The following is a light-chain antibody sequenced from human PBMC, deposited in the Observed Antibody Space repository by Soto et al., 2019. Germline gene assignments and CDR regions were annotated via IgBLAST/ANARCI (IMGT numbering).Light chain of an antibody. Sequence: QSALTQPASVSGSPGQSITISCTGTSSDVGGYNYVSWYQQYPGKAPKLMIYEVSNRPSGVSNRFSGSKSGNTASLTISGLQAEDEAAYYCNSYTSSSTLVFGTGTKVTVL. CDR2: EVS. CDR3: NSYTSSSTLV. J-gene: IGLJ1*01. CDR1: SSDVGGYNY. V-gene: IGLV2-14*01.